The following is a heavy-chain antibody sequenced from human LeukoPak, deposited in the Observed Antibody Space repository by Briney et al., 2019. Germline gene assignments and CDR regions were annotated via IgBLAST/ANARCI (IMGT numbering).Heavy chain of an antibody. Sequence: PSETLSLTCTVSGGSISSGGYYWSWIRQHPGKGLEWIGYIYYSGSTYYNPSLKGRVTISVDTSKNQFSLKLSSVTAADTAVYYCARARDRYPYYYYGMDVWGQGTTVTVSS. J-gene: IGHJ6*02. D-gene: IGHD2-2*02. CDR2: IYYSGST. CDR3: ARARDRYPYYYYGMDV. V-gene: IGHV4-31*03. CDR1: GGSISSGGYY.